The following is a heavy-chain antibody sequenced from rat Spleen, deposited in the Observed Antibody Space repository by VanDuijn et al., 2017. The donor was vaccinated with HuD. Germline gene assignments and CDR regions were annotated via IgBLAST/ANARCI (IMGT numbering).Heavy chain of an antibody. D-gene: IGHD1-12*03. CDR1: GFAFSDYY. J-gene: IGHJ2*01. Sequence: EVQLVESGGGLVQPGRSLKLSCTASGFAFSDYYMAWVRQAPKQGLEWVASISYEGSTPYYGDSVKGRFTISRDYAKNTLYLQMNSLRSEDTATYYSARSLMVIEDFDYWGQGVMVTVSS. V-gene: IGHV5-22*01. CDR2: ISYEGSTP. CDR3: ARSLMVIEDFDY.